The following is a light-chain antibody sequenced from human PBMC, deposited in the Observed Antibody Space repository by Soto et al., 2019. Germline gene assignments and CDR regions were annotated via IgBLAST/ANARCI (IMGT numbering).Light chain of an antibody. CDR3: CSYAGSYTYV. J-gene: IGLJ1*01. CDR1: SSDVGGYNY. Sequence: VLTQPRSVSGSPLQSLPVSCTGTSSDVGGYNYVSWYQHHPGKAPKLMIYDVSKRPSGVPDRFSGSKSGNTASLTISGLQAEDEADYYCCSYAGSYTYVFGTGTKVTVL. V-gene: IGLV2-11*01. CDR2: DVS.